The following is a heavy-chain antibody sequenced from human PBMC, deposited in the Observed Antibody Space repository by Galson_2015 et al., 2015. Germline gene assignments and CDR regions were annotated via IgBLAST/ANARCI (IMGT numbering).Heavy chain of an antibody. D-gene: IGHD1-1*01. V-gene: IGHV3-49*04. CDR3: TGVED. CDR1: GFLFGDYS. CDR2: IRSKANGGTT. Sequence: SLRLSCAGSGFLFGDYSISWVRQAPGKGLEWVGFIRSKANGGTTEYAASVKGRFIISRDDSKDIAFLQMNSLQTEDTAVYYCTGVEDWGQGTPVTVSS. J-gene: IGHJ4*02.